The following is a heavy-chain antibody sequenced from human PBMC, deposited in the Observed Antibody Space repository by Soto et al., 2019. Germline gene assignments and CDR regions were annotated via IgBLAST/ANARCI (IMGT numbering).Heavy chain of an antibody. J-gene: IGHJ6*02. Sequence: PGESLKISCKGSGYSFTSYWIGWVRQMPGKGLEWLGIIYPGDSDTRYSPSFQGQVTISADKSLSTAYLQWSGLKASDTAMYYCARRGHYYGSGGDYYYYGMDVWGQGTTVTVSS. V-gene: IGHV5-51*01. CDR1: GYSFTSYW. CDR2: IYPGDSDT. D-gene: IGHD3-10*01. CDR3: ARRGHYYGSGGDYYYYGMDV.